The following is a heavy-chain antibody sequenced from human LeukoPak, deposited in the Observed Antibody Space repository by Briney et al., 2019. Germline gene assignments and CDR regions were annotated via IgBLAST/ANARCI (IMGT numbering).Heavy chain of an antibody. CDR2: INPNDGDT. Sequence: ASVKVSCTASGYTFTDYYMHWVRQAPGQGFEWMGWINPNDGDTNYAQKFQGRVTMTRDTSISTAHMEVSRLRSDDTAVYYCARANFLYCSSTTCLFDYWGQGTLATVSS. J-gene: IGHJ4*02. CDR1: GYTFTDYY. CDR3: ARANFLYCSSTTCLFDY. V-gene: IGHV1-2*02. D-gene: IGHD2-2*01.